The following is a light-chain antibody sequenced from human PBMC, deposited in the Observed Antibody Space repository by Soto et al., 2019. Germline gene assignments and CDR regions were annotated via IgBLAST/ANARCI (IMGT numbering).Light chain of an antibody. CDR3: MQGLQTPQT. Sequence: EIVLTQSPGTLSLSPGERATLSCRASQSLRSSYLAWYQQKPGQAPRILIYAASSRATGIPDRFSGSGSETDFTLTISRLEPEDSAVYYCMQGLQTPQTFGQGTKVEI. CDR1: QSLRSSY. V-gene: IGKV3-20*01. CDR2: AAS. J-gene: IGKJ1*01.